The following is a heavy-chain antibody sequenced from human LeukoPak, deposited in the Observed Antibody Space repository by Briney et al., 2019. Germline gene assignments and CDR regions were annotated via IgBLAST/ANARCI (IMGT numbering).Heavy chain of an antibody. D-gene: IGHD3-10*01. CDR1: RGSISSSRYY. CDR3: ARLKWFAEYGLDV. CDR2: IYYSGTT. J-gene: IGHJ6*02. Sequence: SETLSLTPVVSRGSISSSRYYGGWIRQPPGKGLEWIGYIYYSGTTYYNPSLKSRVTMSVDTSKNQFSLKLSSVTAADTAVYYCARLKWFAEYGLDVWGQGTTVTVSS. V-gene: IGHV4-39*01.